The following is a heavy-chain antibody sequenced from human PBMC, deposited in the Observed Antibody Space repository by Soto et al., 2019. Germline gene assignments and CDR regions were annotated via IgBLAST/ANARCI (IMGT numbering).Heavy chain of an antibody. V-gene: IGHV3-21*01. CDR2: ISSSSSYI. J-gene: IGHJ6*02. D-gene: IGHD5-12*01. Sequence: GGSLRLSCAASGFTFSSYSMNWVRQAPGKGLEWVSSISSSSSYIYYADSVKGRFTISRDNAKNSLYLQMNSLRAEDTAVYYCARGLTKWLRLADYYYGMDVWGQGTTVTVSS. CDR3: ARGLTKWLRLADYYYGMDV. CDR1: GFTFSSYS.